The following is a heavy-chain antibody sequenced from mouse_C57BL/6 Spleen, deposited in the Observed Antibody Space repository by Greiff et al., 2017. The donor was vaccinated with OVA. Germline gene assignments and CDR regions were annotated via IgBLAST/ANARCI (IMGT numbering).Heavy chain of an antibody. D-gene: IGHD3-1*01. Sequence: EVQLQQSGPELVKPGASVKISCKASGYTFTDYYMNWVKQSHGKSLEWIGDINPNNGGTSYNQKFKGKATLTVDKSSSTAYMELRSLTSEDSAVYYCARRRGLPYYFDYWGQGTTLTVSS. V-gene: IGHV1-26*01. CDR3: ARRRGLPYYFDY. CDR2: INPNNGGT. CDR1: GYTFTDYY. J-gene: IGHJ2*01.